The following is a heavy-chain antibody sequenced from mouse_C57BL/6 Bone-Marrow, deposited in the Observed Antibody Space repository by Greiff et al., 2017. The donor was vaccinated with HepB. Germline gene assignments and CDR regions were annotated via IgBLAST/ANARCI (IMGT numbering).Heavy chain of an antibody. CDR1: GYTFTSYG. V-gene: IGHV1-81*01. J-gene: IGHJ2*01. D-gene: IGHD1-1*01. CDR3: SNGGPFSTTLVSPPYFDY. Sequence: VQLQQSGAELARPGASVKLSCKASGYTFTSYGISWVKQRTGQGLEWIGEIDPRSGNTYYNEKFKGKATLTADKSSSTAYMELSSLTSEDSAVSFCSNGGPFSTTLVSPPYFDYWGQGTTLTVSS. CDR2: IDPRSGNT.